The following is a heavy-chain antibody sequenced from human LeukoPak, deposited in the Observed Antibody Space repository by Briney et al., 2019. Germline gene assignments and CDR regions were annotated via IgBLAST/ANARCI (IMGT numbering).Heavy chain of an antibody. Sequence: ASVKVSCKASGGTFSSYAISWVRQAPGQGLEWMGWINPNSGGTNYAQKFQGRVTMTRDTSISTAYMELSRLRSDDTAVYYCARSPQGDYWGQGTLVTVSS. CDR1: GGTFSSYA. CDR3: ARSPQGDY. J-gene: IGHJ4*02. CDR2: INPNSGGT. V-gene: IGHV1-2*02.